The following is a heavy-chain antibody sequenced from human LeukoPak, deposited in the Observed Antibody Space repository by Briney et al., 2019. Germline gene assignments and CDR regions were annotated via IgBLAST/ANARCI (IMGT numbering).Heavy chain of an antibody. CDR3: ARGSYTGFDLYFDY. CDR1: GFSFSTQE. D-gene: IGHD5-12*01. J-gene: IGHJ4*02. CDR2: ISSNSRTI. Sequence: GGSLRLSCATSGFSFSTQEMTWVRQAPGKGLEWGSYISSNSRTIYYADSVKGRFTISRDNPRNSVFLQLNSLRVEDTGFYYCARGSYTGFDLYFDYWGQGTLVTVSS. V-gene: IGHV3-48*03.